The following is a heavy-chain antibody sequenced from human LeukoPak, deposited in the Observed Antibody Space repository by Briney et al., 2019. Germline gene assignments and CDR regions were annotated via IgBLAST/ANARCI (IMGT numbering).Heavy chain of an antibody. Sequence: SETLSLTCTVSGGSISSYYWSWIQQPPGKGLEWIGYIYYSGSTNYNPSLKSRVTISVDTSKNQFSLKLSSVTAADTAVYYCARAEYSSSSGYYMDVWGKGTTVTVSS. V-gene: IGHV4-59*01. D-gene: IGHD6-6*01. CDR2: IYYSGST. J-gene: IGHJ6*03. CDR1: GGSISSYY. CDR3: ARAEYSSSSGYYMDV.